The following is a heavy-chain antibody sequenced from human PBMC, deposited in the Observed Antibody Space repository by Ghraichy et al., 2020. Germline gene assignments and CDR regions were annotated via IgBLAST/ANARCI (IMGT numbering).Heavy chain of an antibody. V-gene: IGHV3-23*01. D-gene: IGHD6-19*01. CDR2: ISGSGGST. CDR1: GFTFITYA. J-gene: IGHJ5*02. Sequence: LTCAASGFTFITYAMSWVRQAPGKGLEWVSAISGSGGSTYYADSVKGRFTISRDNSKNTLYLQMNSLRADDTAVYYWAKVGSSGWYGGDWFDPWGQGTLVTVSS. CDR3: AKVGSSGWYGGDWFDP.